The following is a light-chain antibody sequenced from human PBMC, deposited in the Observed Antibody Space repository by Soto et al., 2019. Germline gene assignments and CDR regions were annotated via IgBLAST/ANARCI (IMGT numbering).Light chain of an antibody. CDR3: HQFYSSPPT. V-gene: IGKV4-1*01. CDR1: QSVLFTSNNKDF. Sequence: DIVMTQSPDSLAGSLGERATITCKSSQSVLFTSNNKDFLAWYQQRPGQSPKLILFWASTRASGVPDRFSGSGSGTDFTLTIDSLQAEDAAVYYCHQFYSSPPTFGQGTKVDIK. CDR2: WAS. J-gene: IGKJ1*01.